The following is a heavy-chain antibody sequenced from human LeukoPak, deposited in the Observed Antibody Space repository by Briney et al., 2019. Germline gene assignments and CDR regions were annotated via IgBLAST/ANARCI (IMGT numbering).Heavy chain of an antibody. D-gene: IGHD5-12*01. CDR3: ATVAKGRYFFYYMDV. J-gene: IGHJ6*03. CDR2: ITPYNSYR. CDR1: GHSSTTLG. Sequence: GAPVKVSCKPSGHSSTTLGITTVRQAPGQRLEWIGWITPYNSYRKYADNFQGRVTMTTDTSTTTSYTHLRSPGPVYPSLYFCATVAKGRYFFYYMDVWGKGTTVTVS. V-gene: IGHV1-18*01.